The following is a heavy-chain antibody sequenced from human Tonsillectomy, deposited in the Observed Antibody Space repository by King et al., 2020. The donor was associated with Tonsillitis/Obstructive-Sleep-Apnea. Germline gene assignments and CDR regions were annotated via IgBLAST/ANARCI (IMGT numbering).Heavy chain of an antibody. CDR3: ATLFEHSSSSDYFYY. CDR1: GYSFTSYW. V-gene: IGHV5-51*01. CDR2: IYPGDSDT. Sequence: VQLVESRAEVKKPGESLKISCKGSGYSFTSYWIGWVRQMPGKGLAWMGIIYPGDSDTTYSPSFQGQVTISADKSISTAYLQWSSLKASDTAMYYCATLFEHSSSSDYFYYWGQGTLVTVSS. D-gene: IGHD6-6*01. J-gene: IGHJ4*02.